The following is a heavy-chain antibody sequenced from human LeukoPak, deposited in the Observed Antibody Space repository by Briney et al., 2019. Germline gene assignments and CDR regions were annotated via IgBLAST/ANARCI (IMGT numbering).Heavy chain of an antibody. CDR1: GYTFTGYY. CDR2: INPNSGGT. J-gene: IGHJ4*02. V-gene: IGHV1-2*02. Sequence: ASVKVSCKASGYTFTGYYMHWVRQAPGQGLEWMGWINPNSGGTNYAQKFQGRVTMTRDTSISTAYMELSRLRSDDTAVYYCARARRTFWSGYYYFDYWGQGTLVTVYS. CDR3: ARARRTFWSGYYYFDY. D-gene: IGHD3-3*01.